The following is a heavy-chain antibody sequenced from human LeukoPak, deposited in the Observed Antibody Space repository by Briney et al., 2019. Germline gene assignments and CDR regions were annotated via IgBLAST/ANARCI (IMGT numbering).Heavy chain of an antibody. J-gene: IGHJ3*02. CDR3: ASETEIGNYAAFDI. V-gene: IGHV3-20*04. D-gene: IGHD1-7*01. CDR1: GLGFDDDG. CDR2: INWNGGST. Sequence: GRSLRLSCAASGLGFDDDGMSWGRQAAGKGLEWWSGINWNGGSTLYADPVKGRFTISRDNAKNSLYLQMNSLRAEDTAVYYCASETEIGNYAAFDIWGQGTMVTVSS.